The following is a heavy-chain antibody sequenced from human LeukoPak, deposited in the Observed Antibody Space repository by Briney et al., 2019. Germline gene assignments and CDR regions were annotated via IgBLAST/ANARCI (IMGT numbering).Heavy chain of an antibody. CDR2: INPNSGGT. D-gene: IGHD3-10*01. CDR3: ARDCDYYGSGSYYNFNGMDV. CDR1: GYTFTGYY. J-gene: IGHJ6*02. Sequence: ASVKVSCKASGYTFTGYYMHWVRQATGQGLEWMGWINPNSGGTNYAQKLQGSVTMTRDTSISTAYMELSRMRSDDTAVYYCARDCDYYGSGSYYNFNGMDVWGQGTTVTVSS. V-gene: IGHV1-2*04.